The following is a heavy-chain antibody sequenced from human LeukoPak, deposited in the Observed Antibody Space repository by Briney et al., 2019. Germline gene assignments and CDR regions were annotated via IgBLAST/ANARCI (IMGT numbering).Heavy chain of an antibody. CDR2: ISAYNGNT. CDR3: AKDGADQLLYAVLDY. V-gene: IGHV1-18*01. Sequence: ASVKVSCKASGYTFTSYGISWVRQAPGQGLEWMGWISAYNGNTNYAQKLQGRVTMTTDTSTSTAYMELRSLRSDDTAVYYCAKDGADQLLYAVLDYWGQGTLVTVSS. J-gene: IGHJ4*02. D-gene: IGHD2-2*02. CDR1: GYTFTSYG.